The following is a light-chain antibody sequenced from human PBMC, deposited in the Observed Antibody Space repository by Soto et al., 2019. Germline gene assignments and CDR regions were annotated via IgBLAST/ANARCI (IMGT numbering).Light chain of an antibody. V-gene: IGLV2-23*01. CDR1: SSDVGSYNL. CDR2: EGT. Sequence: QSVLTQPASVSGSPGQSITISCTGTSSDVGSYNLVSWYQQHPGKAPKLMIYEGTKRPSGVSNRFSGSKSGNTASLTISGLQAEDEADYYCCSYARTSTLLFGGGTKVTVL. CDR3: CSYARTSTLL. J-gene: IGLJ2*01.